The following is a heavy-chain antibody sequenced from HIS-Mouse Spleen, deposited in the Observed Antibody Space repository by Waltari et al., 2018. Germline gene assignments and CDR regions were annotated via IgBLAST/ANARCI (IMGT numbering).Heavy chain of an antibody. V-gene: IGHV1-2*02. CDR2: SGGT. CDR3: ARALSGSYFDY. J-gene: IGHJ4*02. Sequence: SGGTNYAQKFQGRVTMTRDTSISTAYMELSRLRSDDTAVYYCARALSGSYFDYWGQGTLVTVSS. D-gene: IGHD1-26*01.